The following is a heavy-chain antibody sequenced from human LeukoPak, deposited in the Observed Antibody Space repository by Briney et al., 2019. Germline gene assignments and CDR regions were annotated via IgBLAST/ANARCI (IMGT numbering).Heavy chain of an antibody. CDR3: ARLPSAPRHYYYDSSGSHFDY. Sequence: ASVKVSCKASGYTFTSYDINWVRQATGQGLEWMGWMNPNSGNTGYVQKFQGRVTMTRNTSISTAYMELSSLRSEDTAVYYCARLPSAPRHYYYDSSGSHFDYWGQGTLVTVSS. CDR2: MNPNSGNT. J-gene: IGHJ4*02. V-gene: IGHV1-8*01. D-gene: IGHD3-22*01. CDR1: GYTFTSYD.